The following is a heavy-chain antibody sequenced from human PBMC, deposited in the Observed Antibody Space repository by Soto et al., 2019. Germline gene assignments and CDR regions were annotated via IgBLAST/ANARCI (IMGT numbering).Heavy chain of an antibody. J-gene: IGHJ5*02. D-gene: IGHD6-19*01. CDR1: GGSISSYY. CDR3: ARHFDARYSSGWYWFDP. Sequence: PSETLSVTWTVSGGSISSYYWSWIRQPPGKGLEWIGYIYYSGSTNYNPSLKSRVTISVDTSKNQFSLKLSSVTAADAAVYYCARHFDARYSSGWYWFDPWGQGTLVTVSS. V-gene: IGHV4-59*08. CDR2: IYYSGST.